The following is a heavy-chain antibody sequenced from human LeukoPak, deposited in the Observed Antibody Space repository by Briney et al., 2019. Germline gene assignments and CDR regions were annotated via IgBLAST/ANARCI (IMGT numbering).Heavy chain of an antibody. V-gene: IGHV1-69*05. CDR3: ARVDEAVAGTSDAFDI. Sequence: ALVKVSCKASGGTFSSYAISWVRQAPGQGLEWMGGIIPIFGTANYAQKFQGRVTITTDESTSTAYMELSSLRSEDTAVYYCARVDEAVAGTSDAFDIWGQGTMVTVSS. J-gene: IGHJ3*02. CDR2: IIPIFGTA. D-gene: IGHD6-19*01. CDR1: GGTFSSYA.